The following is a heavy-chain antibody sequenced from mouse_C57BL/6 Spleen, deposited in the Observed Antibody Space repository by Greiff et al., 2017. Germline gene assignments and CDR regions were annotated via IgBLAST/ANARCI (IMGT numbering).Heavy chain of an antibody. D-gene: IGHD1-1*01. J-gene: IGHJ2*01. Sequence: VQLQQSGPELVKPGASVKISCKASGYAFSSSWMNWVKQRPGKGLEWIGRIYPGDGDTNYNGKFKGKATLTADKSSSTAYMQLSRLTSEDSAVYFCARDGSSYCYFDYWGQGTTRTVSS. CDR2: IYPGDGDT. CDR3: ARDGSSYCYFDY. CDR1: GYAFSSSW. V-gene: IGHV1-82*01.